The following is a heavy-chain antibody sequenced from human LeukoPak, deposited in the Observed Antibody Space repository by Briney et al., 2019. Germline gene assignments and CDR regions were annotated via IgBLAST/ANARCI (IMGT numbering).Heavy chain of an antibody. CDR1: GGSISSGGYY. CDR2: VYYSGST. V-gene: IGHV4-31*03. D-gene: IGHD3-10*01. J-gene: IGHJ3*02. CDR3: ARDNPLRGQTGAFDI. Sequence: PSETLSLTCTVSGGSISSGGYYWSWVRQHPGKGLEWIGYVYYSGSTYYNPSLKSRVTISVDTSKNEFSLKLSSVTAADTAVYYCARDNPLRGQTGAFDIWGQGTMVTVSS.